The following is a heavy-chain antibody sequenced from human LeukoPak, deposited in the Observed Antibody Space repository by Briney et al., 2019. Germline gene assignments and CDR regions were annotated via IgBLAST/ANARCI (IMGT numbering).Heavy chain of an antibody. V-gene: IGHV1-58*02. Sequence: ASVKVSCKASGFAFTSSAMQWVRQARGQRLEWIGWIVVGSGNTNYAQKFQERVTITRDMSTSTAYMELSSLRSEDTAVYYCARDLGGELLIDWGQGTLVTVSS. J-gene: IGHJ4*02. CDR1: GFAFTSSA. CDR2: IVVGSGNT. CDR3: ARDLGGELLID. D-gene: IGHD1-26*01.